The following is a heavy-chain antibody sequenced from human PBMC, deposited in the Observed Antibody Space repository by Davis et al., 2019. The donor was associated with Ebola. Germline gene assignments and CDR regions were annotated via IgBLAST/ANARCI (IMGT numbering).Heavy chain of an antibody. Sequence: SETLSLTCTVSGGSISRYYWSWIRQPPGQGLEWIGSIYYSGSTNYNPSLKSRVTISVDTSKNQFSLKLSSVTAADTAVYYCATHSSGYPTSFDIWGQGTMVTVSS. CDR2: IYYSGST. CDR1: GGSISRYY. CDR3: ATHSSGYPTSFDI. V-gene: IGHV4-59*08. J-gene: IGHJ3*02. D-gene: IGHD3-22*01.